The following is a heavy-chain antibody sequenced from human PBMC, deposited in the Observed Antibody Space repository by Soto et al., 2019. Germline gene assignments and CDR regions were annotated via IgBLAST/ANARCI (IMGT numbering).Heavy chain of an antibody. CDR1: GGSSGSDC. D-gene: IGHD2-2*01. V-gene: IGHV4-4*07. Sequence: WETLAPTYRVSGGSSGSDCCSWARQPAGQGVGWIGRIYPSGSTNYTPSLKSRVTMSVDTSKNQVSLKLSSVTAADTAVYYCARDQTTIVVVPAAAEGNWFAPWGQGTLVTV. CDR2: IYPSGST. CDR3: ARDQTTIVVVPAAAEGNWFAP. J-gene: IGHJ5*02.